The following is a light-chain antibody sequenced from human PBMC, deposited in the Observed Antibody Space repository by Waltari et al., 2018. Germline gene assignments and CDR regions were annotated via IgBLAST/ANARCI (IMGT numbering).Light chain of an antibody. CDR1: SSNIGAGYD. Sequence: QSVLTQPPSVSGAPGQRVPISCTCSSSNIGAGYDVHWYQQLPGTAPKLLIYGNSNRPSGVPDRFSGSKSGTSASLAITGLQAEDEADYYCQSYDSSLSGVFGGGTKLTVL. CDR3: QSYDSSLSGV. V-gene: IGLV1-40*01. CDR2: GNS. J-gene: IGLJ2*01.